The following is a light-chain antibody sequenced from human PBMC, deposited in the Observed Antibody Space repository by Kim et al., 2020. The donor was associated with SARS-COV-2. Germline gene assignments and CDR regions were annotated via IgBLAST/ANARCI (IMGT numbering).Light chain of an antibody. CDR2: EDD. V-gene: IGLV6-57*04. Sequence: NLMLTQPHSVSESPGKTVTISCTRSSGSIDDNYVQWYQQRPGGVPTTVIYEDDQRPSWVSDRFSGSIDNSSNSASLTISGLRTEDEADYYCQSYNRDNVLFGGGTQLTVL. CDR1: SGSIDDNY. CDR3: QSYNRDNVL. J-gene: IGLJ2*01.